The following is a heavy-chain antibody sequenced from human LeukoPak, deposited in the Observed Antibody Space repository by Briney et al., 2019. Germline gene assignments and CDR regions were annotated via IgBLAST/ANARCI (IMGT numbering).Heavy chain of an antibody. CDR2: IKEDGGEK. J-gene: IGHJ4*02. V-gene: IGHV3-7*01. D-gene: IGHD6-13*01. CDR3: ARDGLPAAGDY. Sequence: GGSLRLSCAASGFTFSSYWMSWVRQAPGKGLEWVANIKEDGGEKYYMDSVKGRFTISRDNAKNSLYLQMNSLRAEDTAVYYCARDGLPAAGDYWGQGTLVTVSS. CDR1: GFTFSSYW.